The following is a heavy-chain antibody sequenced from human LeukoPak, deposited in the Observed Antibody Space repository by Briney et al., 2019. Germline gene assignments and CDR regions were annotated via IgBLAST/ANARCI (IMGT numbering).Heavy chain of an antibody. CDR2: IYYSGST. D-gene: IGHD6-19*01. J-gene: IGHJ4*02. Sequence: PSETLSLTCTVSGGSISSYYWSWIRQPPGKGLEWIGYIYYSGSTNYNPSLKGGVTISVDTSKNQFSLKLSSVTAADTAVYYCARELGSGWYFDYWGQGTLVTVSS. V-gene: IGHV4-59*01. CDR3: ARELGSGWYFDY. CDR1: GGSISSYY.